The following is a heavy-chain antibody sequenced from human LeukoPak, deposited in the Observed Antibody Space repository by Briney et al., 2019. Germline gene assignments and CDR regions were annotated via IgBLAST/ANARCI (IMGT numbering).Heavy chain of an antibody. D-gene: IGHD4-17*01. CDR1: GGSFSGYY. J-gene: IGHJ4*02. CDR3: ASLRILDDYGDYSY. V-gene: IGHV4-34*01. Sequence: SETLSLTCAVYGGSFSGYYWSWIRQPPGKGLEWIGEINHSGSTNYNPSLKSRVTISVDTSKNQFSLKLSSVTAADTAVYYCASLRILDDYGDYSYWGQGTLVTVSS. CDR2: INHSGST.